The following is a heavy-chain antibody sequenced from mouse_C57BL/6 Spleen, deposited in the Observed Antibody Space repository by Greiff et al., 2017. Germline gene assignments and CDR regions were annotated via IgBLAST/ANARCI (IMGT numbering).Heavy chain of an antibody. V-gene: IGHV5-16*01. Sequence: EVQVVESEGGLVQPGSSMKLSCTASGFTFSDYYMAWVRQVPEKGLEWVANINYDGSSTYYLDSLKSRFIISRYNAKNILYLQMSSLKSEVTATYYCARALDGYYFDYWGQGTTLTVSS. CDR2: INYDGSST. CDR1: GFTFSDYY. J-gene: IGHJ2*01. CDR3: ARALDGYYFDY. D-gene: IGHD2-3*01.